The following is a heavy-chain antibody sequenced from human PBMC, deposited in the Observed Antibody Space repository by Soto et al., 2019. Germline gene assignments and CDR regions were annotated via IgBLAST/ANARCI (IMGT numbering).Heavy chain of an antibody. D-gene: IGHD3-3*01. CDR2: IYPCDSDT. Sequence: ESPNISCKGSGYSFTSCWIRWSRQQPGKGLEWMGIIYPCDSDTRYSPSFQGQVTISADNSISTAYLQWSSLKASDTAMYYCARPGRGDFWRGYDVDYWGQGTLVTVSS. V-gene: IGHV5-51*01. CDR3: ARPGRGDFWRGYDVDY. J-gene: IGHJ4*02. CDR1: GYSFTSCW.